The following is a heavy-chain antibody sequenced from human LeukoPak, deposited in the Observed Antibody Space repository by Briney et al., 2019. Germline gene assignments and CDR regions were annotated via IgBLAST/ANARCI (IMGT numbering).Heavy chain of an antibody. CDR2: INHSGST. Sequence: PSETLSLTCAVYGVSFSGYYWSWIRQPPGKGLEWIGEINHSGSTNYNPSLKSRVTISVDTSKNQFSLKLSSVTAADTAVYYCARGSDASLYYYYYMDVWGKGTTVTVSS. CDR3: ARGSDASLYYYYYMDV. V-gene: IGHV4-34*01. CDR1: GVSFSGYY. J-gene: IGHJ6*03. D-gene: IGHD5-24*01.